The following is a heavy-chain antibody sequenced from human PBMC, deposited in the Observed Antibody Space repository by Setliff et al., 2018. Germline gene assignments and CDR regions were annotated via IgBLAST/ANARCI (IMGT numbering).Heavy chain of an antibody. CDR3: SRFGLYYEAVYGGGDYYYYGMDV. Sequence: ASVKVSCKASGYTFTSYGFSWVRQAPGQGLEWMGWISGYNGNTNYAQTVQGRVTMTTDTSTGTIYMELRSLRADDTAVYYCSRFGLYYEAVYGGGDYYYYGMDVWGQGTTVTVSS. CDR1: GYTFTSYG. D-gene: IGHD3-16*01. CDR2: ISGYNGNT. V-gene: IGHV1-18*01. J-gene: IGHJ6*02.